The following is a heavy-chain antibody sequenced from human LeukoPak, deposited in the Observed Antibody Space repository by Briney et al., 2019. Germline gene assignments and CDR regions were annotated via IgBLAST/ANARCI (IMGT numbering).Heavy chain of an antibody. CDR3: TRMDCSGGSCYYHYYYGMDV. CDR2: IRSKAYGGTT. V-gene: IGHV3-49*03. D-gene: IGHD2-15*01. J-gene: IGHJ6*02. CDR1: GFTFGDYA. Sequence: GGSLRLSCTASGFTFGDYAMSWFRQAPGKGLEWVGFIRSKAYGGTTEYAASVKGRFTISRDDSKSIAYLQMNSLKTEDTAVYYCTRMDCSGGSCYYHYYYGMDVWGQGTTVTVSS.